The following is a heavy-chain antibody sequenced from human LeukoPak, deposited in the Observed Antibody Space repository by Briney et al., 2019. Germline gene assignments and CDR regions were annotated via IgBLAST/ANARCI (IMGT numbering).Heavy chain of an antibody. J-gene: IGHJ4*02. D-gene: IGHD3-16*01. CDR2: IKQDGSEN. Sequence: PGGSLRLSCAASGFTFSSYWVSWVRQAPGKGLEWVANIKQDGSENNHVDSVKGRFTISRDNAKDSLYLQMNSLRTEDTAVYYCARGRDYIWGSYDYWGQGTLVTVSS. V-gene: IGHV3-7*01. CDR1: GFTFSSYW. CDR3: ARGRDYIWGSYDY.